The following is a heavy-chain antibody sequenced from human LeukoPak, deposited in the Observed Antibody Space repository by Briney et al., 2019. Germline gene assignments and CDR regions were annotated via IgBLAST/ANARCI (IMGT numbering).Heavy chain of an antibody. D-gene: IGHD2-15*01. CDR1: GYSISSGYY. J-gene: IGHJ5*02. CDR3: ARVQGYCSGGSCFRPHNWFDP. Sequence: SETLSLTCAVSGYSISSGYYWGWIRRPPGKGREWIGSIYHSGSTYYNPSLKRRVTISVDTSKRQFSLKLSSVKAADTAVYYCARVQGYCSGGSCFRPHNWFDPWGQGTLVTVSS. V-gene: IGHV4-38-2*01. CDR2: IYHSGST.